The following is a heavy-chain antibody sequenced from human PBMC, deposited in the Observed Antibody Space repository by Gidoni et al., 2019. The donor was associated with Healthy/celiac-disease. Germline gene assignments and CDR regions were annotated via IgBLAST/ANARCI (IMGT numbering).Heavy chain of an antibody. D-gene: IGHD6-6*01. Sequence: EVQLVESGGGLVQPGRSLRLSCAASGFTFDAYAMHWVRRAPGKGLEWVSGISWNSGSIGYADSVKGRFTISRDNAKNSLYLQMNSLRAEDTALYYCAKDSGDEIAARTFDYWGQGTLVTVSS. CDR3: AKDSGDEIAARTFDY. V-gene: IGHV3-9*01. J-gene: IGHJ4*02. CDR1: GFTFDAYA. CDR2: ISWNSGSI.